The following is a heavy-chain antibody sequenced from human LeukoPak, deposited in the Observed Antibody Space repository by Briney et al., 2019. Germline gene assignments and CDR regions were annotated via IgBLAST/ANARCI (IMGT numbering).Heavy chain of an antibody. D-gene: IGHD2-15*01. CDR3: ARGRRSRVAATTGYYYYMDV. J-gene: IGHJ6*03. Sequence: ASVKVSCKASGYTFTSYDINWVRQATRQGLEWMGWMNPNSGNTGYAQKFQGRVTMTRNTSISTAYMELSSLRSEDTAVYYCARGRRSRVAATTGYYYYMDVWGKGTTVTVSS. CDR2: MNPNSGNT. V-gene: IGHV1-8*01. CDR1: GYTFTSYD.